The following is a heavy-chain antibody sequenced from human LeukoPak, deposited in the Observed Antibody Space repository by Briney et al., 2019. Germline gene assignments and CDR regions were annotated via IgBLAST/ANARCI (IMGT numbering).Heavy chain of an antibody. CDR1: GFTFNSYA. Sequence: GGSLRLSCAASGFTFNSYAMYWVRQAPGKGLEWASGIFGSGGSAHYADSVRGRFTISRDNSKNTVYLQLDSLRVEDTAVYYCGKTTVGYSSGRFPGWPVDYWGQGTLVTVSS. CDR2: IFGSGGSA. D-gene: IGHD2-15*01. V-gene: IGHV3-23*01. CDR3: GKTTVGYSSGRFPGWPVDY. J-gene: IGHJ4*02.